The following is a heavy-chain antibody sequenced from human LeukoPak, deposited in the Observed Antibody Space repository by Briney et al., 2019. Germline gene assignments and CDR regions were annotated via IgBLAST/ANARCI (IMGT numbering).Heavy chain of an antibody. D-gene: IGHD3-10*01. V-gene: IGHV3-23*01. CDR2: ISGSGGST. CDR1: GFTFSSYA. J-gene: IGHJ4*02. CDR3: AMSYRITMVRGVTDY. Sequence: PGGSLRLSCAASGFTFSSYAMSWVRQAPGKGLEWVSAISGSGGSTYYADSVKGRFTISRDNSKNTLYLQMNSLRAEDTAVYYCAMSYRITMVRGVTDYWGQGTLVTVSS.